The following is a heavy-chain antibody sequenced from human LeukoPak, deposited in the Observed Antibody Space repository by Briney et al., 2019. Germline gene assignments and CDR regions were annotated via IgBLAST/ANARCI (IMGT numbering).Heavy chain of an antibody. D-gene: IGHD1-26*01. CDR1: GYSFTSYW. CDR3: ARVRSGDYSEDAFDI. CDR2: IYPGDSDS. J-gene: IGHJ3*02. V-gene: IGHV5-51*01. Sequence: GESLKISCKGSGYSFTSYWIGWVRQMPGKGLDWMGIIYPGDSDSRYSASFQGQVTISADKSIRTAYLQWSSLKASDTAMYYCARVRSGDYSEDAFDIWGQGTMVTVSS.